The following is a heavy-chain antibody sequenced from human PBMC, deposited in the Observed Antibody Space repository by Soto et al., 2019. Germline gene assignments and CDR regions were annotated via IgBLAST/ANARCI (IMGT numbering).Heavy chain of an antibody. Sequence: QLQLQESGSGLVKASQTLSLTCAVSGGSIISGGYSWNWIRQPPGKGLEWIGYVCHYGSTYYNPSLESRVTISVDMSKNQFSPKLRSVTAADTAVYYCARASEGCSGGRCHMNWFAPWGQGSLVTVSS. J-gene: IGHJ5*02. CDR3: ARASEGCSGGRCHMNWFAP. CDR1: GGSIISGGYS. CDR2: VCHYGST. V-gene: IGHV4-30-2*01. D-gene: IGHD2-15*01.